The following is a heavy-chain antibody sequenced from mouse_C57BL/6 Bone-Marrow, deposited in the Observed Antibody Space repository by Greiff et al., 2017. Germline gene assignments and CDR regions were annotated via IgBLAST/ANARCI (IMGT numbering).Heavy chain of an antibody. CDR3: AREEYYSSSYWYFDV. CDR1: GYTFTSYD. V-gene: IGHV1-85*01. Sequence: VQLQQSGPELVKPGASVKLSCKASGYTFTSYDINWVKQRPGQGLEWIGWIYPRDGSTKYNEKFKGKATLTVDTSSSTAYMELHSLTSENSAVYFCAREEYYSSSYWYFDVWGTGTTVTVSS. CDR2: IYPRDGST. J-gene: IGHJ1*03. D-gene: IGHD1-1*01.